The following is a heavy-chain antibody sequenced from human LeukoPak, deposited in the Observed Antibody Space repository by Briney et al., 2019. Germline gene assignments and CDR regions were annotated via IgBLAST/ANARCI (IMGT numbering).Heavy chain of an antibody. CDR2: IWYDGSNK. Sequence: PGRSLRLSCAASGFTFSSYGMDWVRQAPGKGLEWVAVIWYDGSNKYYADSVKGRFTISRDNSKNTLYLQMNSLRAEDTAVYYCARDMGTMIVVVNQFDYWGQGTLVTVSS. D-gene: IGHD3-22*01. V-gene: IGHV3-33*01. CDR3: ARDMGTMIVVVNQFDY. CDR1: GFTFSSYG. J-gene: IGHJ4*02.